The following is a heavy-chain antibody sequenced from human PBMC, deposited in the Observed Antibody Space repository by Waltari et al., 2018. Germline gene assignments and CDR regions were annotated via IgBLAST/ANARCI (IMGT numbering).Heavy chain of an antibody. D-gene: IGHD6-13*01. V-gene: IGHV1-18*01. CDR1: GYSFPNYG. CDR2: ISVYTDNT. J-gene: IGHJ4*02. CDR3: ARDTSGDGEPIDFLGQPMAREESVYSSQPLDH. Sequence: QVHLVQSGPEVKKPGASVRVSCKTSGYSFPNYGLSWVRQAPGQGLEWLGWISVYTDNTIYAQKFQGRVTLTTDTSTSTAYMVLRSLRSDDTAVYYCARDTSGDGEPIDFLGQPMAREESVYSSQPLDHWGQGTLVTVSS.